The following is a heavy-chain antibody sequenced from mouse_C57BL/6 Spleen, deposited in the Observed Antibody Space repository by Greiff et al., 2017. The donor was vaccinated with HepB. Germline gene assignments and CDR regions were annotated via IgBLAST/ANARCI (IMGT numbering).Heavy chain of an antibody. CDR1: GYTFTDYY. CDR3: ASGDGYRFWFAY. CDR2: IYPGSGNT. J-gene: IGHJ3*01. V-gene: IGHV1-76*01. D-gene: IGHD2-3*01. Sequence: VQLQQSGAELVRPGASVKLSCKASGYTFTDYYINWVKQRPGQGLEWIARIYPGSGNTYYNEKFKGKATLTAEKSSSTAYMQLSSLTSEDSAVYCCASGDGYRFWFAYWGQGTLVTVSA.